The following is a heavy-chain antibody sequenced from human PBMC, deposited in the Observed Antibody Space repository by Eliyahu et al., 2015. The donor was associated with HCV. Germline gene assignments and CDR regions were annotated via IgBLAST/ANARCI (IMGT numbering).Heavy chain of an antibody. V-gene: IGHV3-21*01. CDR2: ISGSSSYM. D-gene: IGHD2-21*02. J-gene: IGHJ4*02. CDR1: RFTFTXXT. CDR3: VREVLIEARDFDVRYFDY. Sequence: EVQLVESGGGLVKTGGSLRLSCAASRFTFTXXTMNWVRQAPGKGLEWVSSISGSSSYMYYADSLKGRFTISRDNAKNSLYLQMNSLRAEDTAVYYCVREVLIEARDFDVRYFDYXGQGTLVTVSS.